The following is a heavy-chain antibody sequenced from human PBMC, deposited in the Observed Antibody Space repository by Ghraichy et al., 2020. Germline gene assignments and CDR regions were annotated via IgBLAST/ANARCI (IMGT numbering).Heavy chain of an antibody. V-gene: IGHV3-48*01. J-gene: IGHJ4*02. CDR1: GFTFSSYS. D-gene: IGHD4-17*01. CDR2: ISSTSSTI. Sequence: GGSLRLSCAASGFTFSSYSMNWVRQAPGKGLEWVSYISSTSSTIHYADSVKGRFTISRDSAKNSLYLQMNSLRAEDTAVYYCARDRYGYYTNDYWGQGTPVTVSS. CDR3: ARDRYGYYTNDY.